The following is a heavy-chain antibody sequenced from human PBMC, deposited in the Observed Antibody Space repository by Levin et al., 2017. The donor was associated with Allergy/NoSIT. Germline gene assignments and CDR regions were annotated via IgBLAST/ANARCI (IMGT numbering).Heavy chain of an antibody. CDR1: GFMLNSYG. CDR3: AKVRGNFYYYYYGMDV. Sequence: GESLKISCAASGFMLNSYGIHWVRQAPGKGLEWVAVISHDGNDKYYADSVKGRFTISRDNSKNTLSLQMNSLRPEDTAVYYCAKVRGNFYYYYYGMDVWGQGTTVTVSS. V-gene: IGHV3-30*18. D-gene: IGHD4-23*01. J-gene: IGHJ6*02. CDR2: ISHDGNDK.